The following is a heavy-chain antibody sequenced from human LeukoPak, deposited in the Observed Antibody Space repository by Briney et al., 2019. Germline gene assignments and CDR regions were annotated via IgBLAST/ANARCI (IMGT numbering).Heavy chain of an antibody. Sequence: SETLSLTCAVYGGSFSGYYWSWIRQPPGKGLEWIGEINHSGSTNYNPSLKSRVTISVNTSKNQFSLKLSSVTAADTAVYYCARGHGDYWGQGTLVTVSS. J-gene: IGHJ4*02. CDR1: GGSFSGYY. CDR2: INHSGST. V-gene: IGHV4-34*01. CDR3: ARGHGDY.